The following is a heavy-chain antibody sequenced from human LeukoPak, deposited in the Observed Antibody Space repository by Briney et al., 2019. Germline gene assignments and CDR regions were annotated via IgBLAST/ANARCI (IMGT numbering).Heavy chain of an antibody. D-gene: IGHD2-8*01. CDR1: GFTFSSYG. J-gene: IGHJ4*02. Sequence: PGGSLRLSCAASGFTFSSYGMHWVRQAPGKGLEWVAFIRYDGSNKYYADSVKGRFTISRDNSKNTLYPQMNSLRAEDTAVYYCAKSGTRLSFLVDYWGQGTLVTVSS. CDR2: IRYDGSNK. V-gene: IGHV3-30*02. CDR3: AKSGTRLSFLVDY.